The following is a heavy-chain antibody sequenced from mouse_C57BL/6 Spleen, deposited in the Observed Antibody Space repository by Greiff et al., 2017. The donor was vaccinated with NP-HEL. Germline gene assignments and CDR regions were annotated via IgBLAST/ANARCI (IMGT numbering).Heavy chain of an antibody. CDR2: IDPSDSYT. D-gene: IGHD1-1*01. J-gene: IGHJ2*01. V-gene: IGHV1-69*01. CDR3: AAKGDNGSSYGYFDY. CDR1: GYTFTSYW. Sequence: QVQLQQPGAELVMPGASVKLSCKASGYTFTSYWMHWVKQRPGQGLEWIGEIDPSDSYTNYNQKFKGKSTLTVDKSSSTAYMQLSSLTSEDSAVYYWAAKGDNGSSYGYFDYWGQGTTLTVSS.